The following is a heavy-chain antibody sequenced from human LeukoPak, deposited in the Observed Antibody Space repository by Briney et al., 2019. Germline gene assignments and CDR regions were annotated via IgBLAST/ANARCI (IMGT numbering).Heavy chain of an antibody. CDR2: INAYNGNT. J-gene: IGHJ6*03. CDR3: ARGSIAYYYMDV. V-gene: IGHV1-18*01. Sequence: ASVKVSCKASGYTFTSYGISWVRQAPGQGLEWMGWINAYNGNTNYAQKHQARVTMTTDTSTSTAYMELRSLRSDDTAVYYCARGSIAYYYMDVWGKGTTVTISS. D-gene: IGHD3-22*01. CDR1: GYTFTSYG.